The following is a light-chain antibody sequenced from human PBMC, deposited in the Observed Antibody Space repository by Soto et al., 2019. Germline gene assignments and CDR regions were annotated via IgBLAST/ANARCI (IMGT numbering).Light chain of an antibody. Sequence: NFMLTQPHSVSGSPGKPVTISCTASGGSLASNYVQWYQQRPGRAPTTVIYEDNDRPSGVPNRFSGSVDISSNSAFLTISGLTTEDEADYYCQSVDSSDQGFFGGGTKLTVL. CDR1: GGSLASNY. CDR3: QSVDSSDQGF. CDR2: EDN. J-gene: IGLJ2*01. V-gene: IGLV6-57*02.